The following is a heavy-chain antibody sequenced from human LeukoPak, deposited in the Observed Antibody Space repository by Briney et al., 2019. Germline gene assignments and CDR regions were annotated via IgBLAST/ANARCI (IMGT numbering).Heavy chain of an antibody. Sequence: SETLSLTCGVYGGSFSDYYWTWIRQPPGKGLEWIGEINHSGSTNYNPSLKSRVTISVDTSKNQISLKLSSVTTADTAVYYCARLILRVTMVRGVIIRASWFDYWGQGTLVTVSS. V-gene: IGHV4-34*01. CDR1: GGSFSDYY. D-gene: IGHD3-10*01. CDR2: INHSGST. J-gene: IGHJ4*02. CDR3: ARLILRVTMVRGVIIRASWFDY.